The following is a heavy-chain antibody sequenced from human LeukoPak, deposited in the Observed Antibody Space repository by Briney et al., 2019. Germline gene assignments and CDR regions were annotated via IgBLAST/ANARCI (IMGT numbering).Heavy chain of an antibody. CDR2: ISGSGTI. CDR3: ARDSGTTGEVKFDP. D-gene: IGHD3-10*01. CDR1: GGSIDSY. Sequence: PSETLSLTCTVSGGSIDSYWSWIRQPAGKGLEWIGRISGSGTITYNPALQSRLSISIDTSKNQFSLKLMSVTAADTAVYYCARDSGTTGEVKFDPWGQGTLVTVSS. V-gene: IGHV4-4*07. J-gene: IGHJ5*02.